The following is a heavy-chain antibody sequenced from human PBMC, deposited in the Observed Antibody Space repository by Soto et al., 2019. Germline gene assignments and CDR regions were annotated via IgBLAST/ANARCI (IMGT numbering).Heavy chain of an antibody. CDR3: SRFGESSNWFDP. V-gene: IGHV4-30-2*01. CDR2: IYHSGST. D-gene: IGHD3-10*01. CDR1: GGSISSGGYS. J-gene: IGHJ5*02. Sequence: SETLSLTCAVSGGSISSGGYSWSWIRQPPGKGLEWIGYIYHSGSTYYNPSLKSRVTISVDRSKNQFSLKLSSVTAADTAVYYCSRFGESSNWFDPWGQGTLVTVSS.